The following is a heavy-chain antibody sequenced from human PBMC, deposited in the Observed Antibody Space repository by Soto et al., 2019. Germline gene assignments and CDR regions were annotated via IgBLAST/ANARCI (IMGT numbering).Heavy chain of an antibody. D-gene: IGHD2-21*02. CDR1: GGSISSGGYH. CDR2: IHYTGST. CDR3: ARDGYCGGDCYSAAFDI. J-gene: IGHJ3*02. Sequence: QVQLQESGPGLVKPSQTLSLTCTVSGGSISSGGYHWSWIRQHPGKGLEWIGYIHYTGSTYYNPSLRSRVTISVDTSKDQFSLKLSSVTAADTAVYYCARDGYCGGDCYSAAFDIWGQGTMVTVSS. V-gene: IGHV4-31*02.